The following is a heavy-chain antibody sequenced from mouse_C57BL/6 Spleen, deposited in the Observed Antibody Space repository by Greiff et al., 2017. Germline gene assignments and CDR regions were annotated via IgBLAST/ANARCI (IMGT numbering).Heavy chain of an antibody. CDR3: TRECLYYGSTGFAD. V-gene: IGHV5-9-1*02. D-gene: IGHD1-1*01. CDR1: GFTFSSYA. CDR2: ISSGGDYI. J-gene: IGHJ3*01. Sequence: EVKLVESGEGLVKPGGSLKLSCAASGFTFSSYAMSWVRQTPEKRLEWVAYISSGGDYIYYADTVKGRFTISRDNARNTLYLQMSSLKSEDTAMYYCTRECLYYGSTGFADWGQGTLVT.